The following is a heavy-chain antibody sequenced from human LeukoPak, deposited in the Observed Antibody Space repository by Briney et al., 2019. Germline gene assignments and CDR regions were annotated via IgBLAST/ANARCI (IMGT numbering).Heavy chain of an antibody. V-gene: IGHV3-23*01. Sequence: GGTLRLSCAASGLIFSNNGMSWVRQAPGRGLEWVSSIRGSAGNAYYADSVKGRFTISRDDSTNTLYLQMSSLRAEDTAMYYCAKAVGVIYMGIDFRGQGALVTVSS. CDR1: GLIFSNNG. D-gene: IGHD2-21*01. CDR2: IRGSAGNA. J-gene: IGHJ4*02. CDR3: AKAVGVIYMGIDF.